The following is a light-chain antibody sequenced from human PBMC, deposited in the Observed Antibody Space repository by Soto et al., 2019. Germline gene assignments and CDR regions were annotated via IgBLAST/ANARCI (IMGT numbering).Light chain of an antibody. CDR1: PRVRSL. V-gene: IGKV3-15*01. CDR3: QQFANWLWT. Sequence: EFGLTHSPASLSLSPGERAPLSCRASPRVRSLLAWYQQKPGQAPRLLIHGASTRATGIPARISGSGSGTEFTLTISSLQSEDFAVYYCQQFANWLWTFGQVTKLAIK. CDR2: GAS. J-gene: IGKJ1*01.